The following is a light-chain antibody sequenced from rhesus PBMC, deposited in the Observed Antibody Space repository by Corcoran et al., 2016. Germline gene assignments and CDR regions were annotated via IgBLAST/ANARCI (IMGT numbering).Light chain of an antibody. Sequence: DIQMTQSPSSLSASVGDRVTITCRASQGISNYLSWYQQKPGKAPKLLIYDASILQSGVPSRFSGSGSGTVFTLTISSLPPDHFATYYFLQSNSDPLTFGGGTKVEIK. J-gene: IGKJ4*01. CDR2: DAS. V-gene: IGKV1-43*02. CDR3: LQSNSDPLT. CDR1: QGISNY.